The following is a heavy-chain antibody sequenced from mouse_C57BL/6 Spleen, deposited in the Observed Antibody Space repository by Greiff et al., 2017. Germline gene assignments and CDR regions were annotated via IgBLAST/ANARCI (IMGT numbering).Heavy chain of an antibody. CDR3: TRGDYGSSYAWFAN. J-gene: IGHJ3*01. CDR2: LYPGNSDT. Sequence: EVKLQESGTVLARPGASVKMTCKTSGYTFTSYWMHWVKQRPGQGLEWIGALYPGNSDTSYNQKFKGKAKLTAVTSASTVYMELSSLTNEDSAVYYCTRGDYGSSYAWFANWGQGTLVTVSA. D-gene: IGHD1-1*01. CDR1: GYTFTSYW. V-gene: IGHV1-5*01.